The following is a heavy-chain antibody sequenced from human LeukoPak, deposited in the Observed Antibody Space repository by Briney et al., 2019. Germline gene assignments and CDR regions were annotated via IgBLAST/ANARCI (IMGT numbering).Heavy chain of an antibody. CDR3: ARGPYSYDSSGAFDI. J-gene: IGHJ3*02. Sequence: ASQTLSLTCTVSGGSISSGSYYWSWIRQPAGKGLEWIGRISSSGSTNYNPSLKSRVTISVDTSKNQFSLKLSSVTAADTAVYFCARGPYSYDSSGAFDIWGQGTMVTVSS. D-gene: IGHD3-22*01. CDR1: GGSISSGSYY. CDR2: ISSSGST. V-gene: IGHV4-61*02.